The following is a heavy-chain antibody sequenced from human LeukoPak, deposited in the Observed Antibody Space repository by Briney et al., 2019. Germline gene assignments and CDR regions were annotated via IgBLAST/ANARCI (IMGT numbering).Heavy chain of an antibody. CDR3: ARWVESSSWYPSKVYYYYMDV. CDR1: GFTFSSYE. V-gene: IGHV3-48*03. J-gene: IGHJ6*03. CDR2: ISSSGSTI. D-gene: IGHD6-13*01. Sequence: PGGSLRLSCAASGFTFSSYEMNWVRQAPGKGLEWVSYISSSGSTIYYADSVKGRFTISRDNAKNSLYLQMNSLRAEDTALYYCARWVESSSWYPSKVYYYYMDVWGKGTTVTVSS.